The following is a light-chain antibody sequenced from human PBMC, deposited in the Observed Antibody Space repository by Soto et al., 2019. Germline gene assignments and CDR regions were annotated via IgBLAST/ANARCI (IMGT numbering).Light chain of an antibody. CDR3: NSYAGSNKKV. CDR1: SSDVGGYNY. V-gene: IGLV2-8*01. CDR2: DVS. Sequence: QSALTQPPSASGSPGQSVTISCTGTSSDVGGYNYVSCYQHHPGKAPKLMIYDVSKRPSGVPDRFSGSKSGNTASLTVSGLQAEDEADYYCNSYAGSNKKVFGGGTQLTVL. J-gene: IGLJ2*01.